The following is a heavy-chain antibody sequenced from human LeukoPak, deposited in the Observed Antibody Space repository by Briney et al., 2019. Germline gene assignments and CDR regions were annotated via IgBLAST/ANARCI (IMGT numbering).Heavy chain of an antibody. CDR2: IFYSGST. J-gene: IGHJ6*03. V-gene: IGHV4-39*07. Sequence: SETLSLTCTVSGCSISTSNYYWGWIRQPPGKGLEWIGNIFYSGSTYYSPSLKSRVTISLDTSRNQFSLKLSSVTAADTAVYYCARRSRFGRTTHGYFYYMDVWGKGTTVTISS. CDR1: GCSISTSNYY. CDR3: ARRSRFGRTTHGYFYYMDV. D-gene: IGHD1-14*01.